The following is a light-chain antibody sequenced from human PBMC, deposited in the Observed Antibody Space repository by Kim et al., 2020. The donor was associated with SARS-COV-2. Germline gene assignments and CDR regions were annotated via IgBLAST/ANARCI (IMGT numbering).Light chain of an antibody. Sequence: PGKRAGITCGGNGIGSKRVHWYQQKPGQAPVLVINYDSDRPSGIPERFSGSNSGNTATLTISRVEAGDEADYYCQVWDSSSDHRVVFGGGTQLTVL. CDR1: GIGSKR. V-gene: IGLV3-21*04. CDR3: QVWDSSSDHRVV. CDR2: YDS. J-gene: IGLJ2*01.